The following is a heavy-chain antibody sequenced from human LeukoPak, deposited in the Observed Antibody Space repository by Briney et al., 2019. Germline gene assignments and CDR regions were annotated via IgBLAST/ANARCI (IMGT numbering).Heavy chain of an antibody. CDR1: GFTFSSYG. V-gene: IGHV3-30*03. Sequence: GGSLRLSCAASGFTFSSYGMHWVRQAPGKGLEWVAVISYDGSNKYYADSVKGRFTISRDNSKNTLYLQMNSLRAEDTAVYYCARDRDYDILTGYQEFDYWGQGTLVTVSS. CDR3: ARDRDYDILTGYQEFDY. D-gene: IGHD3-9*01. CDR2: ISYDGSNK. J-gene: IGHJ4*02.